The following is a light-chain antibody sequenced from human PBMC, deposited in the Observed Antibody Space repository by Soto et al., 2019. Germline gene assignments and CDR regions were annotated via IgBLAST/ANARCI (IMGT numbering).Light chain of an antibody. Sequence: QSVLTQPASVSGSPGQSITISCTGTSSDVGSYNLVSWYQQHPGKAPKLMIYEGSKRPSGVSNRFSGSKSGNTASLTISGLQAEDEAHYHCCSYAASSTFYVFGTGTKGTVL. CDR2: EGS. J-gene: IGLJ1*01. CDR3: CSYAASSTFYV. CDR1: SSDVGSYNL. V-gene: IGLV2-23*03.